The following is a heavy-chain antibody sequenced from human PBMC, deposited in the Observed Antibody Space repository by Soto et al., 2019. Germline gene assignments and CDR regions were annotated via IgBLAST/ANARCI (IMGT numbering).Heavy chain of an antibody. CDR1: GGDIRSGGYY. CDR2: IYYSGST. D-gene: IGHD3-10*01. CDR3: ARDHGRGSGSYYHYGMDV. V-gene: IGHV4-31*03. J-gene: IGHJ6*02. Sequence: PSQTLPLTCTVSGGDIRSGGYYWSWIRQHPGKGLEWIGYIYYSGSTYYNPSLKSRVTISVDTSKNQFSLKLSSVTAADTAVYYCARDHGRGSGSYYHYGMDVWGQGTTVTVSS.